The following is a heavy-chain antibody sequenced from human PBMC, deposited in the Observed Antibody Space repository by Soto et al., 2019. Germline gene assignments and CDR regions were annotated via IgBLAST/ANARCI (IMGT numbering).Heavy chain of an antibody. Sequence: SETLSLTCTVSGGSIANNNYFRGWVRQPPGKGLEWIGSAAYSGGTYKNPSLKSRVTVSVDTSKNQFSLKLTSVTAADTAVYYCAKVVVGATSHSDFDSWGQGTLVTVSS. CDR1: GGSIANNNYF. CDR2: AAYSGGT. CDR3: AKVVVGATSHSDFDS. J-gene: IGHJ4*02. D-gene: IGHD2-15*01. V-gene: IGHV4-39*01.